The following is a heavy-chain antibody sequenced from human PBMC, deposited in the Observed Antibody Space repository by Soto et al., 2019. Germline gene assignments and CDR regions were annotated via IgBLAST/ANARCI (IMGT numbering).Heavy chain of an antibody. CDR2: ISSSSSYT. CDR1: GFTFSDYY. V-gene: IGHV3-11*06. CDR3: ARGRYCSGGSCSFGFDY. Sequence: QVQLVESGGGLVEPGGSLRLSCAASGFTFSDYYMSWIRQAPGKGLEWVSYISSSSSYTNYADSVKGRFTISRDNAKNSLYLQMNSLRAEDTAVYYCARGRYCSGGSCSFGFDYWGQGTLVTVSS. J-gene: IGHJ4*02. D-gene: IGHD2-15*01.